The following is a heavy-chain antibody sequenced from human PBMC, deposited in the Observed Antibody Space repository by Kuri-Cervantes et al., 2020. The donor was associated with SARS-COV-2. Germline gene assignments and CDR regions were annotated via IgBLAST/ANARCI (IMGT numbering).Heavy chain of an antibody. V-gene: IGHV1-69*05. D-gene: IGHD7-27*01. J-gene: IGHJ3*02. CDR1: GNTFTSFG. CDR2: IIPIFGTA. CDR3: ARVTGDLGVGAFDI. Sequence: SVKVSCKASGNTFTSFGISWVRQAPGQGLEWMGGIIPIFGTANYAQKFQGRVTITTDESTSTAYMELSSLRSEDTAVYYCARVTGDLGVGAFDIWGQGTMVTVSS.